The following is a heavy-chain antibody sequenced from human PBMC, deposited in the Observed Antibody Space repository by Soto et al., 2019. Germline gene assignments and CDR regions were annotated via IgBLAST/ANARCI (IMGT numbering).Heavy chain of an antibody. V-gene: IGHV1-18*01. J-gene: IGHJ5*02. CDR1: GYTFTSYG. Sequence: ASVKVSCKASGYTFTSYGISWVRQAPGQGLEWMGWISAYNGNTNYAQKLQGRVTMTTDTSTSTAYMELRSLRSDDTAVYYCARDGDCSGGSCYSSRFDPWGQGTLVTVSS. D-gene: IGHD2-15*01. CDR2: ISAYNGNT. CDR3: ARDGDCSGGSCYSSRFDP.